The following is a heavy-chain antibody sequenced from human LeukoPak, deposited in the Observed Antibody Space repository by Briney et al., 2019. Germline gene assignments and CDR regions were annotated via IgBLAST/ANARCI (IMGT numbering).Heavy chain of an antibody. CDR3: ARLLDNDISGDPDTFDM. CDR1: GGSLSGHY. J-gene: IGHJ3*02. Sequence: SETLSLTCTVSGGSLSGHYWSWIRQPPGKRLEWIGYVSYTGRTKYNPSLQSRFTISIDTSKSQFSLKLTSVTSADTAVYSCARLLDNDISGDPDTFDMWGQGTTVIVSS. CDR2: VSYTGRT. V-gene: IGHV4-59*11. D-gene: IGHD3-22*01.